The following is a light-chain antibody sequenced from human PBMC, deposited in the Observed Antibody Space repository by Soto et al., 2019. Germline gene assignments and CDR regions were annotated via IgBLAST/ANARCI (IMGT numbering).Light chain of an antibody. CDR2: DVI. Sequence: QSVLTQPPSASGSPGQSVTISCTGTSSDVGGYDYVAWFQQHPGKAPKVIIYDVIKRPPGVPDRFSGSKSGNTASLTVSGVVPQDEADYYGGSHAGSRVVFGGGTKLTVL. J-gene: IGLJ2*01. CDR1: SSDVGGYDY. V-gene: IGLV2-8*01. CDR3: GSHAGSRVV.